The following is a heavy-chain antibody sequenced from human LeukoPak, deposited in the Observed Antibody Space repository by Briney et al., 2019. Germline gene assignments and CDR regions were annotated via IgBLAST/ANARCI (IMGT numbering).Heavy chain of an antibody. Sequence: LEWVSAISGSGGSTYYADSVKGRFTISRDNSKNTLYLQMNSLRAEDTAVYYCAKGTRLRYDYWGQGTLVTVSS. J-gene: IGHJ4*02. D-gene: IGHD4-17*01. CDR2: ISGSGGST. V-gene: IGHV3-23*01. CDR3: AKGTRLRYDY.